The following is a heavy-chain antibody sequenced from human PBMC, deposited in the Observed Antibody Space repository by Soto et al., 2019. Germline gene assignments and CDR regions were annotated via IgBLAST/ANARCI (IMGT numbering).Heavy chain of an antibody. J-gene: IGHJ6*02. CDR3: AAISITMVRGVIHRTLGGMDV. CDR1: GGTFSSYA. CDR2: IIPIFGTA. D-gene: IGHD3-10*01. Sequence: SVKVSCKASGGTFSSYAISWVRQAPGQGLEWMGGIIPIFGTANYAQKFQGRVTITADESTSTAYMELSSLRSEDTAVYYCAAISITMVRGVIHRTLGGMDVWGQGTTVTVSS. V-gene: IGHV1-69*13.